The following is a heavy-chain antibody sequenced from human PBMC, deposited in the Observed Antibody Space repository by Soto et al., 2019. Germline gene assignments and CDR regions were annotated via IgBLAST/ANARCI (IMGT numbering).Heavy chain of an antibody. V-gene: IGHV3-9*01. CDR3: VKDNNNPWLLAY. J-gene: IGHJ1*01. Sequence: PGGSLRLSCAASGFTFDDYAMHWVRQAPGKGLEWVSHINWKSDTIDYADSVKGRFTISRDSAKNSLYLQMNSLRPEDTALYYCVKDNNNPWLLAYCGLGTLVPGSS. CDR1: GFTFDDYA. CDR2: INWKSDTI. D-gene: IGHD2-15*01.